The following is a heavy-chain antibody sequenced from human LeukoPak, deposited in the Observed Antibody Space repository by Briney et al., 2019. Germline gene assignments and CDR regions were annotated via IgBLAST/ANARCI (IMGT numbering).Heavy chain of an antibody. CDR2: IYHIGST. J-gene: IGHJ5*02. CDR3: ARDLAAAGTIDP. CDR1: GCSISSYY. Sequence: NPSETLSLTCTVSGCSISSYYWSWIRQPPGKGLEWIGYIYHIGSTNYNPSLKSRVTISEDTSKNQFSLRLSSVTAADTAVYYCARDLAAAGTIDPWGQGTLVTVSS. V-gene: IGHV4-59*01. D-gene: IGHD6-13*01.